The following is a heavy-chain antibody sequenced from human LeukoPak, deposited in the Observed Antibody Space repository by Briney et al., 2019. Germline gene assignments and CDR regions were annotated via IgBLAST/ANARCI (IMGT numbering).Heavy chain of an antibody. V-gene: IGHV4-34*01. Sequence: SETLSLTCAVYGGSFSGYYWSWIRQPPGKGLEWIGEINHSGSTNYNPSLKSRVTISVDTSKNQFSLKLSSVTAADTAVYYCARETGYSGSYYVFFDYWGQGTLVTVSS. CDR1: GGSFSGYY. CDR3: ARETGYSGSYYVFFDY. J-gene: IGHJ4*02. D-gene: IGHD1-26*01. CDR2: INHSGST.